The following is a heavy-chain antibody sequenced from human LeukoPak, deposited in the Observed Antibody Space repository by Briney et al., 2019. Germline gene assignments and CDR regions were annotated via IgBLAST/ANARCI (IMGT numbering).Heavy chain of an antibody. J-gene: IGHJ4*02. V-gene: IGHV4-31*02. D-gene: IGHD2-15*01. Sequence: SETLSLTCTVSGGSISNSGGFYWRWIRQHPGNGLEWIGFISYRGSTYYNPSLKSRVSMSVDTSKSQFSLRLSSVTDEDTAVYYCARISQSSGGFYYWGQGTLVPVSS. CDR2: ISYRGST. CDR3: ARISQSSGGFYY. CDR1: GGSISNSGGFY.